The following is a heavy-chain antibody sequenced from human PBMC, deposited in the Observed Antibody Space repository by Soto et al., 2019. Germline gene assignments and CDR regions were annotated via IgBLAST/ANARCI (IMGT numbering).Heavy chain of an antibody. J-gene: IGHJ5*02. CDR2: ISSNSAYI. CDR1: GFTFRSFT. V-gene: IGHV3-21*01. CDR3: TRDASRDSSARGWFDP. D-gene: IGHD6-13*01. Sequence: GGSLRLSCAASGFTFRSFTMNWVRQAPGKGLEWVSTISSNSAYIYYTDALRGRFTISRDNAKNSLHLQMNSLRAEDTAVYYCTRDASRDSSARGWFDPWGPGTLVTVSA.